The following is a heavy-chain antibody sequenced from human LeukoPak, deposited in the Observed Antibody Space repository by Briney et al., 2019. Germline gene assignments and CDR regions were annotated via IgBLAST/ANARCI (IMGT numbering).Heavy chain of an antibody. J-gene: IGHJ2*01. CDR1: GGSLSSGSYY. CDR3: ARAGSYDRYWYFDL. V-gene: IGHV4-61*02. D-gene: IGHD1-26*01. CDR2: IYTSGST. Sequence: SQTLSLTCTVSGGSLSSGSYYWSWIRQPAGKGLEWIGRIYTSGSTNYNPSLKSRVTISVDTSKNQFSLKLSSVTAADTAVYYCARAGSYDRYWYFDLWGRGTLVTVSS.